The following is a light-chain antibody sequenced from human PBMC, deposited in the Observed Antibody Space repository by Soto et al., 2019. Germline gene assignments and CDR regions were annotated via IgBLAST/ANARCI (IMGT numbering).Light chain of an antibody. J-gene: IGLJ1*01. CDR1: SSDVGGYNY. Sequence: SVLTQPRSVSGSPGQSVTISCTGTSSDVGGYNYVSWYQQHPGKAPKLMIYDVGKRPSGVPDRFSGSKSDNTASLTISGLQAEDEADYYCQSYDKRLTAYVFGTGTKVTV. V-gene: IGLV2-11*01. CDR3: QSYDKRLTAYV. CDR2: DVG.